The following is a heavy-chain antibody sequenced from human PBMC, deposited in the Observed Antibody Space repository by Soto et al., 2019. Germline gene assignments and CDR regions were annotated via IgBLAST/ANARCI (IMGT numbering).Heavy chain of an antibody. CDR3: ARDPCMVGATTVYFYYGMDV. J-gene: IGHJ6*02. Sequence: ASVKVSCKASGYTFTSHGISWVRQAPGQGLEWMGWISAHDGNTNYAQNLQGRVTMTTDTSTSTAYMELRSLRSDDTAVYYCARDPCMVGATTVYFYYGMDVWGQGTTVTVSS. CDR1: GYTFTSHG. D-gene: IGHD1-26*01. V-gene: IGHV1-18*01. CDR2: ISAHDGNT.